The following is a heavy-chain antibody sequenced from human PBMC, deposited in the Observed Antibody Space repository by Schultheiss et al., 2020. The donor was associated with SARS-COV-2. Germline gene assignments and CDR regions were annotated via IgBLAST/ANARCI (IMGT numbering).Heavy chain of an antibody. CDR3: ARHGGIAAAEPFDY. J-gene: IGHJ4*02. Sequence: SETLSLTCTVSGGSISSSDYYWSWIRQHPGEGLEWIGYIHDSGSANYNPSLKSRVTISVDTSKNQFSLKLSSVTAADTAVYYCARHGGIAAAEPFDYWGQGTLVTVSS. CDR1: GGSISSSDYY. D-gene: IGHD6-13*01. V-gene: IGHV4-30-4*08. CDR2: IHDSGSA.